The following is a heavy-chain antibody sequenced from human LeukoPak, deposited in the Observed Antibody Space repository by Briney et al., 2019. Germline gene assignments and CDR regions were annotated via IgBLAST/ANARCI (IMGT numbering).Heavy chain of an antibody. Sequence: ASVKVSCKASGYTFTSYGISWVRQAPGQGLEWMGWISAYNGNTNYAQKLQGRVTMTTDTSTSTVYMELSSLRSEDTAVYYCARVLGYSSSYFDYWGQGTLVTVSP. D-gene: IGHD6-13*01. J-gene: IGHJ4*02. CDR3: ARVLGYSSSYFDY. V-gene: IGHV1-18*01. CDR1: GYTFTSYG. CDR2: ISAYNGNT.